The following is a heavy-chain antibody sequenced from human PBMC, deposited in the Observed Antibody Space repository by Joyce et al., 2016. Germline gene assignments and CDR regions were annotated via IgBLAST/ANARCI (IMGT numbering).Heavy chain of an antibody. CDR1: GYTFTAYY. D-gene: IGHD3-22*01. Sequence: QVQLVQSGAEVKKPGASVKVSCKASGYTFTAYYIHWVRQAPGQGLEWMGWINPIMGGTVYAQKFQARVTMTRDTSTKTAYMDLSSLRFDDTALYYCARDPFNSNGYSESGFSKHRFFDYWGQGTLVTVSS. CDR3: ARDPFNSNGYSESGFSKHRFFDY. V-gene: IGHV1-2*02. J-gene: IGHJ4*02. CDR2: INPIMGGT.